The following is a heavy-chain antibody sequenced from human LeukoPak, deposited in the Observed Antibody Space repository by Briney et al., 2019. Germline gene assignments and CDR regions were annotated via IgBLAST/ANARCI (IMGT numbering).Heavy chain of an antibody. V-gene: IGHV3-66*01. CDR1: GFTVSSNY. J-gene: IGHJ5*02. CDR2: IYSGGST. Sequence: GGSLRLSCAASGFTVSSNYMSWVRQAPGKGLEWVSVIYSGGSTYYADSVKGRFTISRDNSKNTLYLQMNSLRAEDTAMYYCARGETDSSSWYWFDPWGQGTLVTVSS. D-gene: IGHD6-13*01. CDR3: ARGETDSSSWYWFDP.